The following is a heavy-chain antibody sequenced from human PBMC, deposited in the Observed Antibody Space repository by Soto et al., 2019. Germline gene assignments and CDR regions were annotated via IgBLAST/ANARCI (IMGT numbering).Heavy chain of an antibody. D-gene: IGHD6-13*01. CDR3: AREGQQGNWFDP. V-gene: IGHV4-59*01. CDR1: GGSISSYY. CDR2: IYYSGST. Sequence: QVQLQESGPGLVKPSETLSLTCTVSGGSISSYYWSWIRQPPWKGLEWIGYIYYSGSTNYNPSLKSRVTISVDTAKTQFSLKLRSVTAADTAVYYCAREGQQGNWFDPWGQGTLVTVSS. J-gene: IGHJ5*02.